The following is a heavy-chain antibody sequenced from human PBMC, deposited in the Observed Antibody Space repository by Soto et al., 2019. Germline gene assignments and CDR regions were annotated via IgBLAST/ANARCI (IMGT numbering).Heavy chain of an antibody. D-gene: IGHD2-2*01. J-gene: IGHJ5*02. CDR1: GYTFSNYG. CDR3: ARVVPGAEAWFGP. V-gene: IGHV1-18*01. Sequence: ASAKVSCTTSGYTFSNYGITWVRQAPGQPLEWLGWISLYSDGTNYAQKFQGRVSMTTDTSTTTAYMELRSLRSDDTAVYYCARVVPGAEAWFGPWGQGTLATVSS. CDR2: ISLYSDGT.